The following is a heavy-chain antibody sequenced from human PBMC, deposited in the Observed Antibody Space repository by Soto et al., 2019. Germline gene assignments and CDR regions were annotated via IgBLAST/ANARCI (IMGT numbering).Heavy chain of an antibody. V-gene: IGHV1-46*01. J-gene: IGHJ4*02. CDR2: INPSGGST. CDR3: ARNDKSGLDY. D-gene: IGHD1-1*01. CDR1: GYSFTTYY. Sequence: LVKVSCKASGYSFTTYYMHWVRQAPGQGLEWMGMINPSGGSTSYAQKFQGRVTMTRDTSTSTVYMELSSLRSEDTAVYYCARNDKSGLDYWGQGTLVTVSS.